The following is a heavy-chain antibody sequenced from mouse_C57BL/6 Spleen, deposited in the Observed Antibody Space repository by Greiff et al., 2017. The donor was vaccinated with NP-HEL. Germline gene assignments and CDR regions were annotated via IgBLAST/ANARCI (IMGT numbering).Heavy chain of an antibody. CDR2: INPNNGGT. V-gene: IGHV1-22*01. CDR1: GYTFTDYN. D-gene: IGHD1-1*01. J-gene: IGHJ3*01. CDR3: ARTYYGSRGGAWFAY. Sequence: EVQLQQSGPELVKPGASVKMSCKASGYTFTDYNMHWVKQSHGKSLEWIGYINPNNGGTSYNQKFKGKATLTVNKSSSTAYMELRSLTSEDSAVYYCARTYYGSRGGAWFAYWGQGTLVTVSA.